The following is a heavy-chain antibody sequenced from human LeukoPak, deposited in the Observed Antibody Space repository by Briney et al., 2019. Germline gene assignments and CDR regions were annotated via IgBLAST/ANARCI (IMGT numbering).Heavy chain of an antibody. D-gene: IGHD3-10*01. Sequence: ASETLSLTCTVSGGSINSYYCSWIRQLPGKGLECIGYIHYTGSTNYNPSLKSRVTISVDTSKNQFSLKLSSVTAADTAIYYCARGGYYGSGNDFRIDPWGQGTLVTVSS. V-gene: IGHV4-59*01. CDR2: IHYTGST. CDR1: GGSINSYY. J-gene: IGHJ5*02. CDR3: ARGGYYGSGNDFRIDP.